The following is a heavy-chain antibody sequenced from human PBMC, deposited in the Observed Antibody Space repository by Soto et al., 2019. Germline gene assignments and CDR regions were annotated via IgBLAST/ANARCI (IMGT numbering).Heavy chain of an antibody. CDR2: IYYSGST. Sequence: SETLSLTCTVSGGSISSSSYYWGWIRQPPGKGLEWIGSIYYSGSTYYNPSLKSRVTISVDTSKNQFSLKLSSVTAADTAVYYCARLPWVGRLPYYMDVWGKGTTVTVSS. CDR3: ARLPWVGRLPYYMDV. J-gene: IGHJ6*03. D-gene: IGHD1-26*01. V-gene: IGHV4-39*01. CDR1: GGSISSSSYY.